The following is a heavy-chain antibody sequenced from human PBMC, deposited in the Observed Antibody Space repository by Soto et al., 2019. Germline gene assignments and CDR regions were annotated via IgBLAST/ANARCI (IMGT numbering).Heavy chain of an antibody. CDR1: GYSFTSYW. J-gene: IGHJ4*02. V-gene: IGHV5-10-1*01. Sequence: PGEPLKISCKGSGYSFTSYWISWVRQMPGKGLEWIGRIDPSDSYTNYSPSFRGHGTISVTTSITTVFLQWSSLRASVTAMYYCARQIYDSDTGPNFQYYFDSWGQGTPVTVSS. D-gene: IGHD3-22*01. CDR3: ARQIYDSDTGPNFQYYFDS. CDR2: IDPSDSYT.